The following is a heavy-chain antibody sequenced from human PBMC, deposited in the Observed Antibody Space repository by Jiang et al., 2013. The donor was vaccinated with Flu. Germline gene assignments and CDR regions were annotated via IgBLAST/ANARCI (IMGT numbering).Heavy chain of an antibody. Sequence: SCKVSGYTFTDYYMHWVQQAPGKGLEWMGLVDPEDGETIYAEKFQGRVTITADTSTDTAYMELSSLRSEDTAVYYCAILTTPLGISFDYWGQGTLVTVSS. CDR3: AILTTPLGISFDY. V-gene: IGHV1-69-2*01. CDR2: VDPEDGET. J-gene: IGHJ4*02. D-gene: IGHD1-1*01. CDR1: GYTFTDYY.